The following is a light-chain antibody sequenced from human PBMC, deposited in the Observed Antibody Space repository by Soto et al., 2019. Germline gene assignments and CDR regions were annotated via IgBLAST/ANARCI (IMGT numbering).Light chain of an antibody. Sequence: IVLTQSTATLSLSPGERATLSCMASQGLSSSLAWYQQKPGQAPRLLIYDASNRATGIPARFSGSGSGTDFTLTISSLEPEDFAVYFCQERSNWPQLTFRGGTKV. CDR3: QERSNWPQLT. CDR2: DAS. CDR1: QGLSSS. V-gene: IGKV3-11*01. J-gene: IGKJ4*01.